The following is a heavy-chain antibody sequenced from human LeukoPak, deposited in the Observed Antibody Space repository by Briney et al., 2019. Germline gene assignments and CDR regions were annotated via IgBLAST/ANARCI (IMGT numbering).Heavy chain of an antibody. CDR2: ISGSGGST. CDR3: AKDRRGSGWNPNQYFDY. D-gene: IGHD6-19*01. CDR1: GFSFSNYA. J-gene: IGHJ4*02. V-gene: IGHV3-23*01. Sequence: GGSLRLSCAASGFSFSNYAMSWVRQAPGKGLEWVSAISGSGGSTYYADSVKGRFTISRDNSKNTLYLQMNSLRAEDTAVYYCAKDRRGSGWNPNQYFDYWGQGTLVTVSS.